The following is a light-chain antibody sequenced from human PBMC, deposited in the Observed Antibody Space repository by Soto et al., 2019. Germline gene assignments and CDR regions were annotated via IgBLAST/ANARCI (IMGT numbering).Light chain of an antibody. Sequence: EIVLTQSPATLSLFPGERATLSCRASQSVSSYLAWYQQKPGQAPRLLIYDASNRTTGIPARFSGSGSGTDFTLTISRLEPEDFAVYYCQQRSKWYTFGQGTKVEIK. V-gene: IGKV3-11*01. J-gene: IGKJ2*01. CDR1: QSVSSY. CDR2: DAS. CDR3: QQRSKWYT.